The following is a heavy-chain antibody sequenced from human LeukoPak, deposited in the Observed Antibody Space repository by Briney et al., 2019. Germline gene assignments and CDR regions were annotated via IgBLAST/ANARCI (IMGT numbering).Heavy chain of an antibody. V-gene: IGHV3-7*01. CDR3: ARQRRYSSSWDY. CDR2: IKQDGSEK. J-gene: IGHJ4*02. CDR1: GFTFSSNW. D-gene: IGHD6-6*01. Sequence: GGSLRLSCAASGFTFSSNWMSWVRQAPGKGLEWVANIKQDGSEKYYVDSVKGRFTISRDNAKNSLYLQMNSLRAEDTAVYYCARQRRYSSSWDYWGQGTLVTVSS.